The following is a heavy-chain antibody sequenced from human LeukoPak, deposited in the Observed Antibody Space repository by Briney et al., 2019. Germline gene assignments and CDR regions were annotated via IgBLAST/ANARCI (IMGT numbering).Heavy chain of an antibody. CDR2: IIPMLGLT. V-gene: IGHV1-69*04. J-gene: IGHJ4*02. Sequence: ASVKVSCKTSGITFSSYAMSWVRRAPGQGLEWMGRIIPMLGLTDYAQKFQGRVTITADTSTRTVYMELTSLTSEDTAVYYCAKDGDSSSGHCDYWGQGTLVTVSS. D-gene: IGHD6-19*01. CDR3: AKDGDSSSGHCDY. CDR1: GITFSSYA.